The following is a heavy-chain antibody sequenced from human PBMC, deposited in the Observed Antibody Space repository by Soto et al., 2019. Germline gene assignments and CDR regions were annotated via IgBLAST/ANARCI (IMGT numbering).Heavy chain of an antibody. V-gene: IGHV1-69*06. CDR2: IIPIFGTA. J-gene: IGHJ6*02. CDR3: ARGVIKSDYYYGMDV. D-gene: IGHD3-10*01. CDR1: GGTFSSYS. Sequence: SVKVSCKASGGTFSSYSISWVRQAPGQGLEWMGGIIPIFGTANYAQKFQGRVTITADKSTSTAYMELSNLRSEDTAVYYCARGVIKSDYYYGMDVWGQGTTVTVSS.